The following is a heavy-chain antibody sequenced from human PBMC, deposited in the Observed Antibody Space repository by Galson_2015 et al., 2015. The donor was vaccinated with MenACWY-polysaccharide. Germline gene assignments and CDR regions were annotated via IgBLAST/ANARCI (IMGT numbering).Heavy chain of an antibody. CDR1: GGSFSGYY. CDR3: ARGVGARSRFGL. CDR2: INHSGST. Sequence: SETLSLTCAVYGGSFSGYYWSWIRQPPGKGLEWIGEINHSGSTSCNPSLKSRVTISVDTSKNQFSLILSSVTAADTAVYYCARGVGARSRFGLWGQGTRVTVSS. D-gene: IGHD1-26*01. V-gene: IGHV4-34*01. J-gene: IGHJ5*02.